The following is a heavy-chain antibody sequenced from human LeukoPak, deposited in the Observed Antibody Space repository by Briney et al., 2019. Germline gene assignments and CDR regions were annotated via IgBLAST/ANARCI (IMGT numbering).Heavy chain of an antibody. Sequence: PGGSLRLSCTASGFTLSNIGMHWVRQAPGKGLVWVSRINSDGSSTSYADSVKGRFTISRDNAKNTLYLQMNSLRAEDTAVYYCASADPRHYYYYYYGMDVWGQGTTVTVSS. V-gene: IGHV3-74*01. CDR3: ASADPRHYYYYYYGMDV. J-gene: IGHJ6*02. CDR2: INSDGSST. CDR1: GFTLSNIG.